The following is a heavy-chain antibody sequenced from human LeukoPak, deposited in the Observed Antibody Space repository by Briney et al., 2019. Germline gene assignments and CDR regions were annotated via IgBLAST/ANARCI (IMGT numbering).Heavy chain of an antibody. V-gene: IGHV3-30-3*01. J-gene: IGHJ3*02. CDR2: ISYDGSNK. CDR3: ARPGDIRCSSTSCFAFDI. Sequence: PGGSLRLSCAASGFTFSNCAIHWVRQTPGKGLEWVAVISYDGSNKYYRDSVEGRFTISRDNAKNSLYLQMNSLRAEDTAVYYCARPGDIRCSSTSCFAFDIWGQGTMVTVSS. CDR1: GFTFSNCA. D-gene: IGHD2-2*01.